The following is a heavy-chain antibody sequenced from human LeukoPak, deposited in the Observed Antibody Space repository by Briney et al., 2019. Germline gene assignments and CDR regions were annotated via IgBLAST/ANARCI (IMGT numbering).Heavy chain of an antibody. CDR2: ISAYNANT. Sequence: ASVKVSCKASGYTFSSYGISWVRQAPGQGLEWVGWISAYNANTYYAQKLQGRVTMTTDTSTSTAYMELRSLRSDDTAVYYCARGLYYYGSGSYGDYWGQGTLVTVSS. CDR3: ARGLYYYGSGSYGDY. D-gene: IGHD3-10*01. V-gene: IGHV1-18*01. CDR1: GYTFSSYG. J-gene: IGHJ4*02.